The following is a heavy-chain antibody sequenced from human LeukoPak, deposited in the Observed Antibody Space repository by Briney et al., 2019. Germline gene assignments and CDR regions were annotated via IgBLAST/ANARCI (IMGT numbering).Heavy chain of an antibody. J-gene: IGHJ4*01. V-gene: IGHV1-8*02. CDR3: ARVSFDSSGNKINFDY. CDR1: GYIFSNYD. CDR2: MHPISGNT. Sequence: ASVRVSCKASGYIFSNYDINWVRQATGQGLEWMGWMHPISGNTGYAQKFQGRVTMTRNTSISTAYMELSSLRSEDTAVYYCARVSFDSSGNKINFDYWGHGTLVTVSS. D-gene: IGHD2-15*01.